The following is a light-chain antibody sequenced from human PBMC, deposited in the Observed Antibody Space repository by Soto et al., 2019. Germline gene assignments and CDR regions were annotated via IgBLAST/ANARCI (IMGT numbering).Light chain of an antibody. V-gene: IGLV2-14*01. CDR1: SSDVGGYNY. CDR3: SSYTSSSRV. Sequence: QSALTQPASVSGSPGQSITISCTGTSSDVGGYNYVSWYQQHPGKAPKLMIYEVSNRPSGVSNRFSGSKSGNTASLTISGLPDEDAADYYCSSYTSSSRVFGTGTQLTVL. J-gene: IGLJ1*01. CDR2: EVS.